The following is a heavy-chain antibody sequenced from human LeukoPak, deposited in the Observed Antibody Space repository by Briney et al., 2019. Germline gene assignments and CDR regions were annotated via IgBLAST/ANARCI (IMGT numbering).Heavy chain of an antibody. V-gene: IGHV4-30-4*01. CDR1: GGSINSGDCY. J-gene: IGHJ4*02. Sequence: SETLSLTCTVSGGSINSGDCYWSWMPQPPGEALEWLGYYYCSGSSYYNPSLKSRLTISLDTSQNQFSLRLSPVTAADTAVYYCARTSVRGVVHGGLYFDYWGQGTLVTVSS. CDR3: ARTSVRGVVHGGLYFDY. D-gene: IGHD3-10*01. CDR2: YYCSGSS.